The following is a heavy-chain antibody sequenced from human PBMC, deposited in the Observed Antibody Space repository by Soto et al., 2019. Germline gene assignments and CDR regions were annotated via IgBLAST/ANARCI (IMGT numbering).Heavy chain of an antibody. CDR3: TRSAISPYVGLIGPFDS. D-gene: IGHD3-16*02. CDR1: GYTLTAYA. Sequence: QVQLAQSGAEERKPGASVKVSCEATGYTLTAYAMHWVRQAPGQRLEWMGWINPANGNTKYSQKFQGRLTFTSDTSANTAYMELNSPTSEDSAMYYCTRSAISPYVGLIGPFDSWGQGNLVTVSS. V-gene: IGHV1-3*05. CDR2: INPANGNT. J-gene: IGHJ4*02.